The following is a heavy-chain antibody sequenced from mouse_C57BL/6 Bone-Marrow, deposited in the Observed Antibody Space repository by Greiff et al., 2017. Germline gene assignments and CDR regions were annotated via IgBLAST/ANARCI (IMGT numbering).Heavy chain of an antibody. CDR2: IHPNSGST. V-gene: IGHV1-64*01. CDR1: GYTFTSYW. CDR3: AEDYDYDEG. J-gene: IGHJ3*01. D-gene: IGHD2-4*01. Sequence: VQLQQPGAELVKPGASVKLSCKASGYTFTSYWMHWVKQRPGQGLEWIGMIHPNSGSTNYNEKFKSKATLTVDKSSSTAYMQLSRLTSEDSAVYYCAEDYDYDEGWGQGTLVTVSA.